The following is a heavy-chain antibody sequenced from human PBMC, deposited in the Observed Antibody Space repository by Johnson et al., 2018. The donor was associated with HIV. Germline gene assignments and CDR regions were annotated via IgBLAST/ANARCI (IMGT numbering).Heavy chain of an antibody. CDR1: GFTFSS. J-gene: IGHJ3*02. Sequence: QEQLVESGGGVVQPGRSLRLSCAASGFTFSSMHWDRQAPGKGLEWVAVISHDGSNKYYADSVKGRFTISRDNSKNTLYLQMNSLRAEDTAVYYCARVRGAFDIWGQGTMVTVSS. V-gene: IGHV3-30-3*01. CDR2: ISHDGSNK. CDR3: ARVRGAFDI.